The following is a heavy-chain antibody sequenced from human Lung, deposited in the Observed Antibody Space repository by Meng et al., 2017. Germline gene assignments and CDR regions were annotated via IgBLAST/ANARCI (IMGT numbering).Heavy chain of an antibody. CDR3: ARGPTTMAHDFDY. Sequence: QVQPQQWGAGLLKPSETLSLTCFVSGGSFSDYYWSWIRQPPGKGLEWIGEINHSGSTNYNPSLESRATISVDTSQNNLSLKLSSVTAADSAVYYCARGPTTMAHDFDYWGQGTLVTVSS. CDR1: GGSFSDYY. CDR2: INHSGST. V-gene: IGHV4-34*01. D-gene: IGHD4-11*01. J-gene: IGHJ4*02.